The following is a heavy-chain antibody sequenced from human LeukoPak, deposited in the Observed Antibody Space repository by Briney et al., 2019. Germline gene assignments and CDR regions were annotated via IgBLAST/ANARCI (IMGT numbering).Heavy chain of an antibody. V-gene: IGHV6-1*01. J-gene: IGHJ5*02. D-gene: IGHD3-22*01. CDR2: TYYRSKWYN. CDR3: AREGWVYYYDSSPPASSWFDP. CDR1: GDSVSSNSAA. Sequence: SQTLSLTCAISGDSVSSNSAAWNWIRQSPSRGLEWLGRTYYRSKWYNDYAVSVKSRITINPDTSKNQFSLQLNSVTPEDTAVYYCAREGWVYYYDSSPPASSWFDPWGQGTLVTVSS.